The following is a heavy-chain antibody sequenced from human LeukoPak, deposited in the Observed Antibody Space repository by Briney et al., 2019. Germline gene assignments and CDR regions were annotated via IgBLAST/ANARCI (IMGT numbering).Heavy chain of an antibody. D-gene: IGHD6-13*01. CDR2: IRSKANSYAT. V-gene: IGHV3-73*01. CDR3: TSRSFSIAAAGTGDFDY. J-gene: IGHJ4*02. CDR1: GFTLSGSA. Sequence: QAGGSLRLSCAASGFTLSGSAMHWVRQASGKGLEWVGRIRSKANSYATAYAASVKGRFTISRDDSKNTAYLQMNSLKTEDTAVYYCTSRSFSIAAAGTGDFDYWGQGTLVTVSS.